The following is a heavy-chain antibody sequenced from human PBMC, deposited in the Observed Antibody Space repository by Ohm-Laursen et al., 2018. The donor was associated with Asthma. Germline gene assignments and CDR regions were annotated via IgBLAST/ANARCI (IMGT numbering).Heavy chain of an antibody. CDR2: ISYDGSNK. CDR1: GFTFSSYG. V-gene: IGHV3-30*03. CDR3: ARQTYCHGGRCYMPGPNDAFDI. Sequence: SLRLSCAASGFTFSSYGMHWVRQAPGKGLEWVAVISYDGSNKYSADSVKGRFTISRDNSKNTVYLQMNSLRPEDTAVYYCARQTYCHGGRCYMPGPNDAFDIWGQGTMVTVSS. D-gene: IGHD2-15*01. J-gene: IGHJ3*02.